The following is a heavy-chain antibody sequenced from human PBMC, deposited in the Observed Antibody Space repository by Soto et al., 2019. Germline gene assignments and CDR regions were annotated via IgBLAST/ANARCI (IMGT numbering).Heavy chain of an antibody. CDR3: ARAHVIAAAGTFLSTEHWLDP. V-gene: IGHV3-30-3*01. D-gene: IGHD6-13*01. CDR2: ISYDGSNK. J-gene: IGHJ5*02. Sequence: GSLRLSCAASGFTFSSYAMHWVRQAPGKGLEWVAVISYDGSNKYYADSVKGRFTISRDNSKNTLYLQMNSLRAEDTAVYYCARAHVIAAAGTFLSTEHWLDPWGQGTLVTVSS. CDR1: GFTFSSYA.